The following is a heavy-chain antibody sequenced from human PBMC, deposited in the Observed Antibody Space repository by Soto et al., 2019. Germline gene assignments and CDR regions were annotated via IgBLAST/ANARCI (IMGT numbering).Heavy chain of an antibody. D-gene: IGHD2-21*01. Sequence: SGGSLRLSCAASGFTFSSYSMNWVRRAPGKGLEWVSSISSSSSYIYYADSVKGRFTISRDNAKNSLYLQMNSLRAEDTAVYYCARDALVVVVYYYYGMDVWGQGTTVTVSS. CDR2: ISSSSSYI. J-gene: IGHJ6*02. V-gene: IGHV3-21*01. CDR3: ARDALVVVVYYYYGMDV. CDR1: GFTFSSYS.